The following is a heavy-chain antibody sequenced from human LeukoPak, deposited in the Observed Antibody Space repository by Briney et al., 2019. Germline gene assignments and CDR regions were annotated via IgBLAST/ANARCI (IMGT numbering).Heavy chain of an antibody. J-gene: IGHJ4*02. CDR3: VKRLTVGFGGAHCFDC. V-gene: IGHV3-30-3*01. CDR1: GFIFSTYA. CDR2: ISYDGRDK. Sequence: GGSLRLSCVASGFIFSTYAMHWVRQAPGKGLEWVAVISYDGRDKYYGDSVEGRFSISRDNSKNTLYLQMSSLRPEDTAVYFCVKRLTVGFGGAHCFDCWGQGTLVTVSS. D-gene: IGHD3-10*01.